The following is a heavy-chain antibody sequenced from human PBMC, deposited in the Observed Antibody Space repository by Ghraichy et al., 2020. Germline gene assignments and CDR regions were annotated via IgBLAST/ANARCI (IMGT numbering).Heavy chain of an antibody. CDR3: AKAAYYDFYGLDA. V-gene: IGHV3-30*18. D-gene: IGHD3-3*01. CDR2: ISNDGSNK. CDR1: RITFSNYG. Sequence: TLSLTCAASRITFSNYGMHWVRQAPGKGLEWVAVISNDGSNKYYADSVQGRFTISRAHPKNLLYLQMNSLRGEDTAVYYCAKAAYYDFYGLDAWGQRTTVPVSS. J-gene: IGHJ6*02.